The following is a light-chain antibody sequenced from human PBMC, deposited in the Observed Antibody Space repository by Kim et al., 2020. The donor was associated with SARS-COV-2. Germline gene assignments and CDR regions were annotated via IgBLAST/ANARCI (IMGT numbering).Light chain of an antibody. V-gene: IGLV2-23*02. J-gene: IGLJ1*01. CDR1: SSDVGSSNH. CDR3: LSYTSRITFI. CDR2: EVS. Sequence: QYALTQPASVSGSPGQSITISCTGTSSDVGSSNHVSWYQQHPGKAPKLVIYEVSKRPSGVSSRFSASKSDNTASLTISGLQAEDEADYYCLSYTSRITFIFGTGTQVTVL.